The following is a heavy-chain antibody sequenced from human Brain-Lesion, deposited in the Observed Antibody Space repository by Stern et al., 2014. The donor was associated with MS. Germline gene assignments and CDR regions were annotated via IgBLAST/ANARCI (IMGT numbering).Heavy chain of an antibody. CDR3: ARDITGSSAYFAY. CDR1: GFTFGDYA. J-gene: IGHJ4*02. D-gene: IGHD1-14*01. V-gene: IGHV3-9*01. Sequence: VQLVESGGDLVQPGRSLRLSCAAFGFTFGDYAMPWVRHGPRKGLEWVAGISWNSGTICYADSLKGRFTTSRDNAYSSLYLQMNSLRPEDTALYYCARDITGSSAYFAYWGQGTLVTVSS. CDR2: ISWNSGTI.